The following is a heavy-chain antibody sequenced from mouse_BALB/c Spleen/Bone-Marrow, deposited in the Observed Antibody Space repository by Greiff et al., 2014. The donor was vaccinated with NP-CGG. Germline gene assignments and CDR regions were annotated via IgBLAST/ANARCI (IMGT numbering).Heavy chain of an antibody. Sequence: EAQVVESGAELVKPGASVKLSCTASGFNIKDTYMHWVKQRPEQGLEWIGRIDPANGNTKYDPKFQGKATITADTSSNTAYLQLSSLTSEDTAVYYCALYYDYDVGYWGQGTTLTVSS. J-gene: IGHJ2*01. D-gene: IGHD2-4*01. CDR1: GFNIKDTY. CDR3: ALYYDYDVGY. CDR2: IDPANGNT. V-gene: IGHV14-3*02.